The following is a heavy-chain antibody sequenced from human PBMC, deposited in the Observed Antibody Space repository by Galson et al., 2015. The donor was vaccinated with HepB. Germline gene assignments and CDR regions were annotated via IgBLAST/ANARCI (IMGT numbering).Heavy chain of an antibody. CDR2: IIPIFGTA. CDR1: GGTFSSYA. J-gene: IGHJ4*02. V-gene: IGHV1-69*13. CDR3: ARGGSSTSHFDYWVGATIIDY. D-gene: IGHD1-26*01. Sequence: SVKVSCKASGGTFSSYAISWVRQAPGQGLEWMGGIIPIFGTANYAQKFQGRVTITADESTSTAYMELSSLRSEDTAVYYCARGGSSTSHFDYWVGATIIDYWGQGTLVTVSS.